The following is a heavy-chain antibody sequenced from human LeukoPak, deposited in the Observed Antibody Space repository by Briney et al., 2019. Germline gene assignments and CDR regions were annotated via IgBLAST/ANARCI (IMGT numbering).Heavy chain of an antibody. V-gene: IGHV3-73*01. Sequence: PGGSLKLSCAASGFTFSGSAMHWDRQASGKGLDWVDRIRSKANSYATAYAASVKGRFTISRDDSKNTAYLQMNSLKTEDTAVYYCTATYYYGSGSYFTPDYWGQGTLVTVSS. CDR2: IRSKANSYAT. D-gene: IGHD3-10*01. J-gene: IGHJ4*02. CDR3: TATYYYGSGSYFTPDY. CDR1: GFTFSGSA.